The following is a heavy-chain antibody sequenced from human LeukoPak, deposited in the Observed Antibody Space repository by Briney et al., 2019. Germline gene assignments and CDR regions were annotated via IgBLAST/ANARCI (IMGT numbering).Heavy chain of an antibody. D-gene: IGHD3-16*01. CDR2: INPNSGGT. CDR3: ARDPQTGGGLFDY. CDR1: GYTFTGYY. Sequence: ASVKVSCKASGYTFTGYYMHWVRQAPGQGLEWMGWINPNSGGTNYAQKFQGRVTMTRDTSISTAYMELSRLRSDDTAVYYCARDPQTGGGLFDYWGQGTLVTVSS. J-gene: IGHJ4*02. V-gene: IGHV1-2*02.